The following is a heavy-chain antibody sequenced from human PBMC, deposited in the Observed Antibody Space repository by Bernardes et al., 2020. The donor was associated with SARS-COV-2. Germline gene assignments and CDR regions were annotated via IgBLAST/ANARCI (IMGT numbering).Heavy chain of an antibody. CDR3: ARTRTKISTTGIPVDY. CDR2: INPNTGGT. Sequence: ASVKVSCKASGYTFTDYFIHWVRQAPGQRLEWMGWINPNTGGTNYVQKFQGRVTMTRDTSITTAYMELSWLGSDDTAIYYCARTRTKISTTGIPVDYWGQWTDVTVSS. D-gene: IGHD1-1*01. CDR1: GYTFTDYF. J-gene: IGHJ4*02. V-gene: IGHV1-2*02.